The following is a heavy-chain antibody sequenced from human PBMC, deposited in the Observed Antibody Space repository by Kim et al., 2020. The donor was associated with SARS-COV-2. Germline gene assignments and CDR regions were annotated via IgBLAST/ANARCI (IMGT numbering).Heavy chain of an antibody. Sequence: GGSLRLSCAASGFTFSSYAMSWVRQAPGKGLEWVSAISGSGGSTYYADSVKGRFTISRDNSKNTLYLQMNSLRAEDTAVYYCAKQSCSSTSCYIRHSRWWGWFDPWGQGTLVTVSS. D-gene: IGHD2-2*02. CDR1: GFTFSSYA. CDR2: ISGSGGST. CDR3: AKQSCSSTSCYIRHSRWWGWFDP. V-gene: IGHV3-23*01. J-gene: IGHJ5*02.